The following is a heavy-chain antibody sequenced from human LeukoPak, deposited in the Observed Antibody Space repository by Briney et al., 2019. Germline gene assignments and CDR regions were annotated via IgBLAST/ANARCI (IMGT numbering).Heavy chain of an antibody. CDR2: INHSGST. Sequence: TSETLSLTCAVYGGSFSGYYWSWIRQPPGKGLEWIGEINHSGSTNYNPSLKSRVTISVDTSKNQFSLKLSSVTAAGTAVYYCARSSHQTSGDAFDIWGQGTMVTVSS. CDR3: ARSSHQTSGDAFDI. CDR1: GGSFSGYY. J-gene: IGHJ3*02. V-gene: IGHV4-34*01. D-gene: IGHD3-10*01.